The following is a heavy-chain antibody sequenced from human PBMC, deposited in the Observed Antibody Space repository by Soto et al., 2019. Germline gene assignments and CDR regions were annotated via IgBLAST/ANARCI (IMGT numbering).Heavy chain of an antibody. J-gene: IGHJ4*02. V-gene: IGHV2-5*01. CDR1: GFSLSTSGVG. Sequence: QITLKESGPTLVKPTQTLTLTCTFSGFSLSTSGVGVGWIRQPPGKALEWLALIYWNDDKRYSPSLKSRLTITKDTSKNQVVLTMTNMDPVDTATYYCAHRRRTPHHCDYWGQGTLVTVSS. CDR2: IYWNDDK. CDR3: AHRRRTPHHCDY.